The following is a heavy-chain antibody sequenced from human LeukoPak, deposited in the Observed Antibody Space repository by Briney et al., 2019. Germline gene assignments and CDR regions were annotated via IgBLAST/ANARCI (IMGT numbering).Heavy chain of an antibody. CDR2: IYTSGST. CDR3: ARGGEAGITIFGVVMSGAPDAFDI. D-gene: IGHD3-3*01. J-gene: IGHJ3*02. Sequence: PSETLSLTCTVSGGSISSYYWSWIRQPAGKGLEWIGRIYTSGSTNYNPSLKSRVTMSVDTSKNQFSLKLSSVTAADTAVYYCARGGEAGITIFGVVMSGAPDAFDIWGQGTMVTVSS. CDR1: GGSISSYY. V-gene: IGHV4-4*07.